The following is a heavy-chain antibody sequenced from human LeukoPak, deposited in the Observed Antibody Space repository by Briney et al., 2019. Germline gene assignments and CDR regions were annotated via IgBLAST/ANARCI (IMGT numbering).Heavy chain of an antibody. CDR2: IYASGST. Sequence: SETLSLTCTVSGGSISSYYWSWIRQPAGKGLEWIGRIYASGSTNYNPSLKSRVTMSVDTSKNQFSLKLSSVTAADTAVYYCAVSISSWYYFDYWGQGTLVTVSS. CDR3: AVSISSWYYFDY. CDR1: GGSISSYY. V-gene: IGHV4-4*07. D-gene: IGHD6-13*01. J-gene: IGHJ4*02.